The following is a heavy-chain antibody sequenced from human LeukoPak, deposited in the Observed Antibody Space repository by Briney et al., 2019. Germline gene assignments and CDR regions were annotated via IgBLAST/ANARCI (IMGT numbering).Heavy chain of an antibody. D-gene: IGHD6-13*01. Sequence: PSETLSLTCTVSGGSISSYYWSWIRQPPGKGLEWIGYIYYSGSTNYNPSLKSRVTISVDRSKNQFSLKLRSVTAADTAVYYCAKMGPAGAGIVDWGQGTLVTVSS. CDR2: IYYSGST. J-gene: IGHJ4*02. V-gene: IGHV4-59*08. CDR1: GGSISSYY. CDR3: AKMGPAGAGIVD.